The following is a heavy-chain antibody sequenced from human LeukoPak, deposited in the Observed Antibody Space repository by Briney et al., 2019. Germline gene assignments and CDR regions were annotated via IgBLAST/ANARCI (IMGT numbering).Heavy chain of an antibody. CDR1: GFIFSSAW. Sequence: GESLRLSSEASGFIFSSAWMTWVRQAPGKGLEWVGHIKNKTNGGTTDYAAPVKGRFSISRDDSRKTLYLQMNRLRIEDTAVYYCARGLCTSTGCYQGPYDFWGQGTLVTVSS. CDR2: IKNKTNGGTT. V-gene: IGHV3-15*01. D-gene: IGHD2-2*01. J-gene: IGHJ4*02. CDR3: ARGLCTSTGCYQGPYDF.